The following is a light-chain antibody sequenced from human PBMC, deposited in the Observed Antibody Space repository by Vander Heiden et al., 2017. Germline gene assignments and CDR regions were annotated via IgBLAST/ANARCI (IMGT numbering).Light chain of an antibody. J-gene: IGKJ5*01. V-gene: IGKV1-33*01. CDR1: QDISNY. CDR3: QQYDNLRIT. Sequence: DIQTTQSPSSLSASVGDRVTSTCQASQDISNYLNWYQQKPGKAPKLLIYDASNLETGVPSRFSGRGSGTDFTFTISSLQPEDIATYYCQQYDNLRITFGQGTRLEIK. CDR2: DAS.